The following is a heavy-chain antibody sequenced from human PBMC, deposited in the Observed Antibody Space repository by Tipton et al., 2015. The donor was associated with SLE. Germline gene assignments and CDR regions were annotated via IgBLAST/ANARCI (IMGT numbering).Heavy chain of an antibody. CDR1: GFTFSAYE. Sequence: EAPGFTFSAYEMNWVRQAPGKGLEWVSYISSSGSTVYYADSVKGRFTISRDNAKNSLYLQMSSLRAEDTAVYYCAREDFGEAFDIWGQGTMVTVSS. CDR3: AREDFGEAFDI. J-gene: IGHJ3*02. V-gene: IGHV3-48*03. D-gene: IGHD2/OR15-2a*01. CDR2: ISSSGSTV.